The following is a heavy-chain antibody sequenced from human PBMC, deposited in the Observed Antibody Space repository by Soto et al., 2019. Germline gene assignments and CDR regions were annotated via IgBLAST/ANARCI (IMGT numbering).Heavy chain of an antibody. D-gene: IGHD7-27*01. J-gene: IGHJ4*02. V-gene: IGHV3-74*01. CDR2: TSPNGNEI. CDR3: ARGPSGDKVHY. CDR1: GFTFSAYW. Sequence: GGSLRLSCAASGFTFSAYWMHWVRQAPGKGLVWVSRTSPNGNEIAYADSVKGRFTISRDNAKNTLYLQMNSLRAEDTAGYYCARGPSGDKVHYWGQGALVTVSS.